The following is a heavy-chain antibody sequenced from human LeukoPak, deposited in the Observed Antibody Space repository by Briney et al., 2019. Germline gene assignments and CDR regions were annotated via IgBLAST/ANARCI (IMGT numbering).Heavy chain of an antibody. Sequence: SETLSLTCTVSGGSISSYYWSWIRQPPGKGLEWIGYIYYSGSTNYNPSLKSRVTISVDTSKNQFSLKLSSVTAADTAVYYCLGSGYSVDYWGRGTLVTVSS. J-gene: IGHJ4*02. D-gene: IGHD3-3*01. CDR3: LGSGYSVDY. CDR1: GGSISSYY. CDR2: IYYSGST. V-gene: IGHV4-59*01.